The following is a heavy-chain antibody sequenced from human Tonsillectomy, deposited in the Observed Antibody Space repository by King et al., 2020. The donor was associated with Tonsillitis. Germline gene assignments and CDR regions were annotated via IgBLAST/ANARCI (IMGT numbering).Heavy chain of an antibody. D-gene: IGHD4-17*01. CDR2: IYYSGST. J-gene: IGHJ6*02. V-gene: IGHV4-31*03. Sequence: LQLQESGPGLVKPSQTLSLTCTVSGGSIRNGGYYWSWIRQHPGKGLEWIGYIYYSGSTYYNPSLKSRVTISVDTSKNQFSLKLSSVTAADTAVYYCARADVRSRLRLPHYGMDVWGQGTTVTVSS. CDR1: GGSIRNGGYY. CDR3: ARADVRSRLRLPHYGMDV.